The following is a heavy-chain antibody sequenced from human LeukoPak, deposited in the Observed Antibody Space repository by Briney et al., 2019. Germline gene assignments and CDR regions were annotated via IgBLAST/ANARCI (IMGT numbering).Heavy chain of an antibody. V-gene: IGHV3-30*18. Sequence: GRSLRLSCAASGFTFSSYGMHWVRQSPGKGLEWVAVISYAVSNKYYADSVKGRFTISRDNSKNTLYLQMDSLRAEDTAVYHCAKANTAMSYFDYWGQGTLVTVSS. CDR1: GFTFSSYG. D-gene: IGHD5-18*01. CDR2: ISYAVSNK. J-gene: IGHJ4*02. CDR3: AKANTAMSYFDY.